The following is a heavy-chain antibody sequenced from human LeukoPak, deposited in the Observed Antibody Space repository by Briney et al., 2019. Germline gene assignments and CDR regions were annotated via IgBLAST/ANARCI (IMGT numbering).Heavy chain of an antibody. CDR2: INPNSGGT. Sequence: GASVKVSCKASGYTFTGYYMHWVRQAPGQGLEWMGWINPNSGGTNYAQKFQGRVTMTRDTSISTAYMELSRLRSDDTAVYYCARDRNWELLLFDYWGQGTLVTVSS. CDR3: ARDRNWELLLFDY. CDR1: GYTFTGYY. V-gene: IGHV1-2*02. J-gene: IGHJ4*02. D-gene: IGHD1-26*01.